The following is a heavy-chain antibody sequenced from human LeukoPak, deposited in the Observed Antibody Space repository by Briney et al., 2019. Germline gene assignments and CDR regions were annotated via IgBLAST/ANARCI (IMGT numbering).Heavy chain of an antibody. J-gene: IGHJ3*02. Sequence: GGSLRLSCAASGFTFSSYWMSWVRQAPGKGLEWVANIKQDGSEKYYVDSVKGRFTISRDNAKNSLYLQMNSLRAEDTAVCYCVRNNWNDGGAFDIWGQGTMVTVSS. CDR3: VRNNWNDGGAFDI. V-gene: IGHV3-7*01. D-gene: IGHD1-1*01. CDR1: GFTFSSYW. CDR2: IKQDGSEK.